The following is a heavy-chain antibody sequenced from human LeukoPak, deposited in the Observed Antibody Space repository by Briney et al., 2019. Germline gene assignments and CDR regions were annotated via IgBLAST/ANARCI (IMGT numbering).Heavy chain of an antibody. CDR2: MNPNSGNT. D-gene: IGHD2-15*01. Sequence: ASVKVSCKASGYTFTSYDINWVRQATGQGLEWMGWMNPNSGNTGYAQKFQGRVTMTEDTSTDTAYMELSSLRSEDTAVYYCATSGCSGGSCYLRNSAFDIWGQGTMVTVSS. J-gene: IGHJ3*02. CDR1: GYTFTSYD. CDR3: ATSGCSGGSCYLRNSAFDI. V-gene: IGHV1-8*01.